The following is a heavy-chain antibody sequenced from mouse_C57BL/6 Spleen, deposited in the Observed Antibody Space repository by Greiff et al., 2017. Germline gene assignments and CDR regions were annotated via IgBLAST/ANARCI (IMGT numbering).Heavy chain of an antibody. CDR3: ASRAGAMDY. J-gene: IGHJ4*01. CDR2: IYPGSGNT. Sequence: VQLQQSGAELVRPGASVKLSCKASGYTFTDYYINWVKQRPGQGLEWIARIYPGSGNTYSTEKFKGKATLTAEKSSSTAYMQLSSLTSEDSAVYFCASRAGAMDYWGQGTSVTVSS. CDR1: GYTFTDYY. V-gene: IGHV1-76*01. D-gene: IGHD3-1*01.